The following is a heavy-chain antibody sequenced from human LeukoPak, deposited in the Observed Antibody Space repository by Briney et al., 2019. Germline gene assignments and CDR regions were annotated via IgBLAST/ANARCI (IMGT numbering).Heavy chain of an antibody. CDR3: ARDLSGYFSALDS. J-gene: IGHJ4*02. Sequence: SETLSLTCTVSGGSISSSSYYWGWIRQPPGKGLEWIGSIYYSGSTYYSPSLKSRVTMSVDTSKNQFSLKLSSVTAADTAVYYCARDLSGYFSALDSWGQGTLVTVSS. V-gene: IGHV4-39*07. D-gene: IGHD3-9*01. CDR2: IYYSGST. CDR1: GGSISSSSYY.